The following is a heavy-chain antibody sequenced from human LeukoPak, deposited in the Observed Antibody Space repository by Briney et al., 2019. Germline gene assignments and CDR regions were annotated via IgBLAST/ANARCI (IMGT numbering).Heavy chain of an antibody. CDR2: ISGSGGST. CDR3: AKDLFHTLFDY. D-gene: IGHD2-21*01. Sequence: GGSLRLSCAASGFTFDDYAMHWVRQAPGKGLEWVSGISGSGGSTNYADSVKGRFTISRDNSKNTLYLLMNSLRAEDTAVYYCAKDLFHTLFDYWGQGTLVTVSS. J-gene: IGHJ4*02. V-gene: IGHV3-23*01. CDR1: GFTFDDYA.